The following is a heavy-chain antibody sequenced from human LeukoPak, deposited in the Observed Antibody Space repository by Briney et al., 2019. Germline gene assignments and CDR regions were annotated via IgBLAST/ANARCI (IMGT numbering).Heavy chain of an antibody. J-gene: IGHJ4*02. CDR3: ARSGIHYDTMGYFDS. D-gene: IGHD3-22*01. CDR1: GYTFTSYG. Sequence: WASVKVSCKASGYTFTSYGISWVRQAPGQGLEWMGWISAYNGNTNYVPKLQGRVTMTTDTSTSTAYMELRSLRSDDTAVYYCARSGIHYDTMGYFDSWGQGTLVTVSS. V-gene: IGHV1-18*01. CDR2: ISAYNGNT.